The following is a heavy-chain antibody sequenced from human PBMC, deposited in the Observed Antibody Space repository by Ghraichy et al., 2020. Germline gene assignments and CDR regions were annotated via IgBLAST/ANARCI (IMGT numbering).Heavy chain of an antibody. J-gene: IGHJ6*02. Sequence: GESLNISCKGSGYSFTSYWIGWVRQMPWKGLEWMGIIYPGDSDTRYSPSFQGQVTISADKSISTAYLQWSSLKASDTAMYYCARHRNILLWSGWNGMDVWGQGTTVTVSS. V-gene: IGHV5-51*01. CDR3: ARHRNILLWSGWNGMDV. CDR2: IYPGDSDT. D-gene: IGHD3-3*01. CDR1: GYSFTSYW.